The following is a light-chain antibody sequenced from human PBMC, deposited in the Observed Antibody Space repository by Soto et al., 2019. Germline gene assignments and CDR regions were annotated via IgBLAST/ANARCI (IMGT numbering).Light chain of an antibody. CDR1: QSISSNY. CDR3: QQYGSSPTS. CDR2: GAS. V-gene: IGKV3-20*01. J-gene: IGKJ1*01. Sequence: EIVLTQSPGTLSLSPVERATLSFSSSQSISSNYLAWYQQKPGQAPRLLIYGASSRATGIPDRFSGSGSGTDFTLTISRLEPEDFAVYFCQQYGSSPTSFGQGTKVDI.